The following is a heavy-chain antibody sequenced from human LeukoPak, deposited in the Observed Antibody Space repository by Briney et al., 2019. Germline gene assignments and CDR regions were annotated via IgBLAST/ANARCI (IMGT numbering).Heavy chain of an antibody. V-gene: IGHV1-2*02. CDR2: INPKSGGT. J-gene: IGHJ4*02. CDR3: ARTLMQFDY. CDR1: GYTFTAYY. Sequence: ASVKVSCKASGYTFTAYYMHWVRQAPGQWLEWMGWINPKSGGTKYAQKFQGRVTMTRDTSISTTYMELTSLRSDDTAVYYCARTLMQFDYWGQGTLVTVSS.